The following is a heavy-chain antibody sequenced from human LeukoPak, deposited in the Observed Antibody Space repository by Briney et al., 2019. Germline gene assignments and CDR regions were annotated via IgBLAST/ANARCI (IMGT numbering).Heavy chain of an antibody. Sequence: GGSLRLSCAASGFTFSSYGMHWVRQTPGKGLEWVALIRYDGSNKYYAASVKGRFTISRDNSKNTLYLQMNSLRAEDTAVYYCAKDGGDDYYFDYWGQGTLVTVSS. CDR2: IRYDGSNK. CDR1: GFTFSSYG. J-gene: IGHJ4*02. D-gene: IGHD5-12*01. CDR3: AKDGGDDYYFDY. V-gene: IGHV3-30*02.